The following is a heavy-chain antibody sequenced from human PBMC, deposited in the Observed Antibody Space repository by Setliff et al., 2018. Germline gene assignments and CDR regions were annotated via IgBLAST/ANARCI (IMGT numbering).Heavy chain of an antibody. D-gene: IGHD5-12*01. CDR3: ARASRYGTIKYRGDYYMDV. Sequence: ASVKVSCKASGYMFTTYAMSWIRQVPGQGPEWMGWINTNTGNPSYAQGFTGRFVFSLDTSVSTAYLQISSLKAEDTGVYYCARASRYGTIKYRGDYYMDVWGKGTTVTVSS. CDR2: INTNTGNP. CDR1: GYMFTTYA. J-gene: IGHJ6*03. V-gene: IGHV7-4-1*02.